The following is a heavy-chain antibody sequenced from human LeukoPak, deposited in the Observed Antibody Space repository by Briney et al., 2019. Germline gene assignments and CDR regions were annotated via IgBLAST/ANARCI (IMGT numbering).Heavy chain of an antibody. Sequence: SETLSLTCAVYGGSFSGYYWSWIRQPPGKGLEWIGETNHSGSTNYNPSLKSRVTISVDTSKNQFSLKLSSVTAADTAVYYCARRSRTFGSGSYAYWGQGTLVTVSS. CDR1: GGSFSGYY. J-gene: IGHJ4*02. CDR2: TNHSGST. CDR3: ARRSRTFGSGSYAY. D-gene: IGHD3-10*01. V-gene: IGHV4-34*01.